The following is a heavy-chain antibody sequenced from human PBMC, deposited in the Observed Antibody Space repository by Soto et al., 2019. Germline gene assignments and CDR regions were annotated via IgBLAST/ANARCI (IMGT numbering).Heavy chain of an antibody. CDR3: AREGYCSGGSCSNWFDP. CDR1: GGTFSSYT. CDR2: IIPILGIA. V-gene: IGHV1-69*08. Sequence: QVQLVQSGAEVKKPGSSVKVSCKASGGTFSSYTISWVRQAPGQGLEWMGRIIPILGIANYAQKFQGRVTITADKSTSTAYMELSSLRSEDTAVYYCAREGYCSGGSCSNWFDPWGQGTLVTVSS. D-gene: IGHD2-15*01. J-gene: IGHJ5*02.